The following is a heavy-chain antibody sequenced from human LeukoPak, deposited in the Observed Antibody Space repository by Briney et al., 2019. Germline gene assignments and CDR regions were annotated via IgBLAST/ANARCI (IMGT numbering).Heavy chain of an antibody. J-gene: IGHJ4*02. V-gene: IGHV1-58*01. Sequence: ASVKVSCKASGFTFTSSAVQWVRQARGQRLEWIGWIVVGSGNTNYAQKFQERVTITRDMSTSTAYMELSSLRSEDTAVYYCAAGPLLWFGEPYYFDYWGQGTLVTVSS. CDR1: GFTFTSSA. D-gene: IGHD3-10*01. CDR2: IVVGSGNT. CDR3: AAGPLLWFGEPYYFDY.